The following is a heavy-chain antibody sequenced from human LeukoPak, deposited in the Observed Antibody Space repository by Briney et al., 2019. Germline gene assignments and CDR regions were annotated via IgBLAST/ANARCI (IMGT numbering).Heavy chain of an antibody. J-gene: IGHJ3*02. CDR3: ARFSRITPGDWGDAFDI. V-gene: IGHV4-34*01. CDR2: IDDGGNT. Sequence: SETLSLTCSVYSGSFSNYFWSWIRQPPGKGLEWIGEIDDGGNTNYNPSLRSRVIVSMEKSKKQFSLVMRSVTAADTAVYYCARFSRITPGDWGDAFDIWSQGTTVIVSS. D-gene: IGHD2-21*02. CDR1: SGSFSNYF.